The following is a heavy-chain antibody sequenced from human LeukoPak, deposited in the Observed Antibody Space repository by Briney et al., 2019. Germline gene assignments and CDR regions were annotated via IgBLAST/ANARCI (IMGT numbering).Heavy chain of an antibody. CDR2: ISVSGNT. Sequence: GGSLRLSCAASGFTLSSYAMSWVRQGPGKGLEWVSAISVSGNTYHADSVKGRFTISRDSSKNTLYLQMNSLRAGDAAVYYCARDWYHAIDYWGQGALVTVSS. CDR3: ARDWYHAIDY. J-gene: IGHJ4*02. D-gene: IGHD2-2*01. V-gene: IGHV3-23*01. CDR1: GFTLSSYA.